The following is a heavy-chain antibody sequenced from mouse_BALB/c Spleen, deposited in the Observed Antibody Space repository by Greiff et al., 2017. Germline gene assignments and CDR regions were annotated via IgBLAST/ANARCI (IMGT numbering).Heavy chain of an antibody. CDR2: IWAGGST. Sequence: VQLQESGPGLVAPSQSLSITCTVSGFSLTGYGVNWVRQPPGKGLEWLGVIWAGGSTNYNSALMSRLSISKDNSKSQVFLKMNSLQTDDTAMYYCARGGRYDGFAYWGQGTLVTVSA. CDR1: GFSLTGYG. D-gene: IGHD2-14*01. J-gene: IGHJ3*01. CDR3: ARGGRYDGFAY. V-gene: IGHV2-9*02.